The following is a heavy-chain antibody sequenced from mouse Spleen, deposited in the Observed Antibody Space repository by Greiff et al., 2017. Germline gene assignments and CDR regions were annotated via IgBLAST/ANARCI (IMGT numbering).Heavy chain of an antibody. Sequence: QVQLQQPGAELVMPGASVKMSCKASGYTFTDYWMHWVKQRPGQGLEWIGAIDTSDSYTSYNQKFKGKATLTVDESSSTAYMQLSSLTSEDSAVYYCARRGFDYWGQGTLVTVSA. CDR2: IDTSDSYT. V-gene: IGHV1-69*01. CDR3: ARRGFDY. CDR1: GYTFTDYW. J-gene: IGHJ3*01.